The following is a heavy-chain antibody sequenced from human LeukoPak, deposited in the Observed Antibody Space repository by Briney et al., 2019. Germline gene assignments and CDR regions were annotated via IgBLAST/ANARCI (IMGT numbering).Heavy chain of an antibody. Sequence: PGRSLRLFCAASGFTFSSLRLHWDRPAPGKGLEWVAVIWYNGSNKYYAVSVKGRFTISRDNSKNTLYLQMNSLRAEDTAVYYCARNYYDSSGYYPDAFDIWGQGTMVTVSS. CDR2: IWYNGSNK. V-gene: IGHV3-33*01. CDR3: ARNYYDSSGYYPDAFDI. J-gene: IGHJ3*02. D-gene: IGHD3-22*01. CDR1: GFTFSSLR.